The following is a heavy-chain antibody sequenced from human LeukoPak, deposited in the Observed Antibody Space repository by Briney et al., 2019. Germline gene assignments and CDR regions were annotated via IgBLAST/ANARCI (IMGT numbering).Heavy chain of an antibody. V-gene: IGHV3-53*01. D-gene: IGHD3-22*01. J-gene: IGHJ4*02. Sequence: PGGSLRLSCAASGFTVSNNYMSWVRQAPGKGLEWVSSVYSGGSTYYADSVKGRFTISRDNSKNTLYLQMNSLRAEDTAVYYCAKLYYYDSRFDYWGQGTLVTVSS. CDR2: VYSGGST. CDR3: AKLYYYDSRFDY. CDR1: GFTVSNNY.